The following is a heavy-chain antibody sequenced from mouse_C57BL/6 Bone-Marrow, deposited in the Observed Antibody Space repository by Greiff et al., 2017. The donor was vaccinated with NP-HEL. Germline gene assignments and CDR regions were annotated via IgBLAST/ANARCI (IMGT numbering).Heavy chain of an antibody. J-gene: IGHJ4*01. CDR3: AKIGWWTMYY. V-gene: IGHV1-19*01. CDR2: INPYNGGT. Sequence: EVQLQQSGPVLVKPGASVKMSCKASGYTFTDYYMNWVKQSHGKSLEWIGVINPYNGGTSYNQKFKGKATLTVDKSSSTAYMELNSLTSEDSAVYYCAKIGWWTMYYWGQGTSVTVSS. CDR1: GYTFTDYY. D-gene: IGHD1-1*02.